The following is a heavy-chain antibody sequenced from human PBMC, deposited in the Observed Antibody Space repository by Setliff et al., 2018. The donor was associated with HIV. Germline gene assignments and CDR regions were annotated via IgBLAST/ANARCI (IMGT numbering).Heavy chain of an antibody. J-gene: IGHJ3*02. CDR3: ARDLPPRILRLGEYDAFDI. CDR1: GGSISSSSYY. V-gene: IGHV4-39*07. D-gene: IGHD3-16*01. Sequence: SETLSLTCTVSGGSISSSSYYWGWIRQPPGKGLEWIGNIYFSGNTHYNPSLKSRVTISVDTSKNQFSLKLNSVTVADTAVYYCARDLPPRILRLGEYDAFDIWGQGTKVTVS. CDR2: IYFSGNT.